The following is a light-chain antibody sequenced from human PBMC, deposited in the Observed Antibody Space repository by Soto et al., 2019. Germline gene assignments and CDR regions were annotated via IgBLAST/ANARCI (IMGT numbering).Light chain of an antibody. CDR1: QRVGNND. CDR2: TAS. V-gene: IGKV3-20*01. CDR3: KQNAGSPVT. J-gene: IGKJ5*01. Sequence: EIVLTQSPGTLSLSPGGRSTLSRRGSQRVGNNDIAWYQQKPGQAPRLLIYTASNRVTGIPDRISGSGSGTDFTLTISRLEPEEFAVYYCKQNAGSPVTVGKGKRLAIK.